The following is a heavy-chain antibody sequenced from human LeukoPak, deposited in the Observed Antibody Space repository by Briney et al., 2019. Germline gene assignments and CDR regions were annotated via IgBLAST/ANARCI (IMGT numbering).Heavy chain of an antibody. CDR3: AVIYYGDYVDAFDI. CDR2: INWNGGST. D-gene: IGHD4-17*01. J-gene: IGHJ3*02. CDR1: GFTFDDYG. Sequence: TGGSLRLSCAASGFTFDDYGMSWVRQAPGKGLEWVSGINWNGGSTGYADSVKGRFTISRDNAKNSLYLQMNSLRAEDTAVYYCAVIYYGDYVDAFDIWGQGTMVTVSS. V-gene: IGHV3-20*04.